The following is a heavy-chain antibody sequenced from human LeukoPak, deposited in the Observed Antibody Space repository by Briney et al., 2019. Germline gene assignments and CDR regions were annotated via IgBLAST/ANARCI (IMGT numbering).Heavy chain of an antibody. CDR2: IYHSGST. CDR1: GGSISSGGYY. J-gene: IGHJ4*02. D-gene: IGHD6-13*01. CDR3: ARPKGSSWLDY. Sequence: SQTLSLTCTVSGGSISSGGYYWSWIRQPPGKGLEWIGYIYHSGSTYYNPSLKSRVTISVDTSKNQFSLKLSSVTAADTAVYYCARPKGSSWLDYWGQGTLVTVSS. V-gene: IGHV4-30-2*03.